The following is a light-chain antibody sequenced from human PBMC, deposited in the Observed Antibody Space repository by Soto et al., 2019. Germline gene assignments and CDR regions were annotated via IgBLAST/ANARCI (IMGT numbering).Light chain of an antibody. J-gene: IGKJ1*01. CDR1: QSISSSY. V-gene: IGKV3-20*01. Sequence: VLAPSACNLSFSPGHSAPLSCRSSQSISSSYLAWYQQKPGQAPRLLIYHASSRAAGIPDRFRGSGSGTDFTLTISRLEPEDFAVYYCHQYGSSAWTFGQGTKVDIK. CDR2: HAS. CDR3: HQYGSSAWT.